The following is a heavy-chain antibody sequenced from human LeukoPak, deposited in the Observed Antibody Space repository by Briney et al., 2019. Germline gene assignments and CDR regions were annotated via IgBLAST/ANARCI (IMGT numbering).Heavy chain of an antibody. CDR2: IYPGDSGT. Sequence: GESLKISCKGSGYSFSSYWIGWVRQMPGKGLEWMGIIYPGDSGTKYSPSFQGLVTISADKSITTAYLQWSSLKASDTAMYYCARLYSSTSSPYYFYYYYIDVWGKGTTVTVSS. J-gene: IGHJ6*03. CDR1: GYSFSSYW. CDR3: ARLYSSTSSPYYFYYYYIDV. V-gene: IGHV5-51*01. D-gene: IGHD6-6*01.